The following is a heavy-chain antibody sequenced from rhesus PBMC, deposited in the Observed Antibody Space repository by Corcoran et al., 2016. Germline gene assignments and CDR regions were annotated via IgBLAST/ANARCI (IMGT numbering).Heavy chain of an antibody. J-gene: IGHJ4*01. D-gene: IGHD6-25*01. V-gene: IGHV4S9*01. Sequence: VQLQESGPGLVKPSETLSLTCAVAGGSISVGSNWNWIRQPPGKGLEWVGNIYGDSATTYYKPSLKSRLTISKDTSKNRCLLKLSSVTAADTAVYYCARASRGLAAALEYWGQGVLVTVSS. CDR1: GGSISVGSN. CDR3: ARASRGLAAALEY. CDR2: IYGDSATT.